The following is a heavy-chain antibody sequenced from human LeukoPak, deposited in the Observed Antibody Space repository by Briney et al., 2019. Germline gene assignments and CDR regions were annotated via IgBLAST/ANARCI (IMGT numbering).Heavy chain of an antibody. D-gene: IGHD3-10*01. V-gene: IGHV4-34*01. CDR1: GVSFSGYY. CDR3: ARGLYGSGSYYMAPNWFDP. J-gene: IGHJ5*02. CDR2: INHSGST. Sequence: SSETLSLTCAVYGVSFSGYYWSWIRQPPGKGLEWLGEINHSGSTNYNPSLKSRVTISVDTSKNQFSLKLSSVTAADTAVYYCARGLYGSGSYYMAPNWFDPWGQGTLVTVAS.